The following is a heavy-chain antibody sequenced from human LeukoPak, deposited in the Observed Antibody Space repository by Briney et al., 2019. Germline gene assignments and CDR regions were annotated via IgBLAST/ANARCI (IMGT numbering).Heavy chain of an antibody. CDR1: GGSISSSY. J-gene: IGHJ4*02. Sequence: SETLSLTCTVSGGSISSSYWSWIRQPPGKGLEWIGHFYSSGSTNYNPSLKSRVTMSVDTSKNQFSLKLTSVTAADTAVYYCATDTSSTLKFDYWGQGTLVTVSS. D-gene: IGHD3-10*01. CDR2: FYSSGST. V-gene: IGHV4-59*08. CDR3: ATDTSSTLKFDY.